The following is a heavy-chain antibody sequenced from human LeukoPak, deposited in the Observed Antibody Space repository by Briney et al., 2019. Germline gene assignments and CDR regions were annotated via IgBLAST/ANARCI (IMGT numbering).Heavy chain of an antibody. D-gene: IGHD3-16*02. CDR2: IYYSGST. Sequence: NPSETLSLTCTVSGGSISNYYWSWIRQPPGKGLEWIGYIYYSGSTNYNPSLKSRVTISVDTSRNQFSLNLSSVTAADTAVYYCARSGRLGQLSLEGPGSDPWGQGTLVTVSS. V-gene: IGHV4-59*01. J-gene: IGHJ5*02. CDR3: ARSGRLGQLSLEGPGSDP. CDR1: GGSISNYY.